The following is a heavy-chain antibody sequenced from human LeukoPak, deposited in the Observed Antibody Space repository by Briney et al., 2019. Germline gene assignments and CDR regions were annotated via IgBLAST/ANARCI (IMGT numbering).Heavy chain of an antibody. CDR3: ANGGYGGNPLYYGMDV. D-gene: IGHD4-23*01. J-gene: IGHJ6*02. CDR2: ISGSGGST. V-gene: IGHV3-23*01. CDR1: GFTFSSYA. Sequence: GGSLRLSCAAPGFTFSSYAMSWVRQAPGKGLEWVSAISGSGGSTYYADSVKGRFTISRDNSNNTLYLQMNSLRAEDTAVYYCANGGYGGNPLYYGMDVWGQGTTVTVSS.